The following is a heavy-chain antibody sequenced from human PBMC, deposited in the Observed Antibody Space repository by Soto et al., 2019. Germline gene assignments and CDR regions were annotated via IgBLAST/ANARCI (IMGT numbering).Heavy chain of an antibody. CDR1: GYTFTSYD. J-gene: IGHJ4*02. Sequence: ASVKVSCKASGYTFTSYDINWVRQATGQGLEWMGWMNPNSGNTGYAQKFQGRVTITADESASTAYMELSSLRSEDTAVYYCARAYGGYPYFDYWGQGTLVTVSS. V-gene: IGHV1-8*01. CDR2: MNPNSGNT. D-gene: IGHD3-22*01. CDR3: ARAYGGYPYFDY.